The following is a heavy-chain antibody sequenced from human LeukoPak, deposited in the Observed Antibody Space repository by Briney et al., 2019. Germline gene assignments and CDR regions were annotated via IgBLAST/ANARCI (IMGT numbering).Heavy chain of an antibody. D-gene: IGHD3-10*01. CDR2: IKQDGSEK. V-gene: IGHV3-7*03. CDR1: GFTFSSYW. J-gene: IGHJ5*02. CDR3: ASCPRGGVHIS. Sequence: QAGGSLRLSCAASGFTFSSYWMSWVRQTPGKGLEWVANIKQDGSEKYYVDSVKGRFTISRDNAKNSLYLQMNSLRAEDTAVYYCASCPRGGVHISWGQGTLVTVSS.